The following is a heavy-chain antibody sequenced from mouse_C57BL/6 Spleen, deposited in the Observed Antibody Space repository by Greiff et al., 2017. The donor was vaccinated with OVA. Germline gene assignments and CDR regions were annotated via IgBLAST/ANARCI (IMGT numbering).Heavy chain of an antibody. D-gene: IGHD2-4*01. CDR2: IRSKSNNYAT. CDR1: GFSFNTYA. V-gene: IGHV10-1*01. CDR3: VRRGDYDVGAMDY. Sequence: DVHLVESGGGLVQPKGSLKLSCAASGFSFNTYAMNWVRQAPGKGLEWVARIRSKSNNYATYYADSVKDRFTISRDDSESMLYLQMNNLKTEDTAMYYCVRRGDYDVGAMDYWGQGTSVTVSS. J-gene: IGHJ4*01.